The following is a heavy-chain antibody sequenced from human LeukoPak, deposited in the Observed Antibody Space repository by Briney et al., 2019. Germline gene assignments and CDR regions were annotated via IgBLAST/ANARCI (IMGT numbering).Heavy chain of an antibody. CDR3: ANLYYCSSTSCYKDY. CDR1: GGSFSGYY. D-gene: IGHD2-2*02. J-gene: IGHJ4*02. V-gene: IGHV4-34*01. CDR2: INHSGST. Sequence: PSETLSLTCAVYGGSFSGYYWSWIRQPPGKGLEWIGEINHSGSTNYNPSLKSRVTISVDTSKNQCSLKLSSVTAADTAVYYCANLYYCSSTSCYKDYWGQGTLVTVSS.